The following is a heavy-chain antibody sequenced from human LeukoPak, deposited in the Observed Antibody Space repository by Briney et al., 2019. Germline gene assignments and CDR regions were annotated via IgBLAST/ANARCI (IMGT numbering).Heavy chain of an antibody. V-gene: IGHV3-7*01. J-gene: IGHJ4*02. D-gene: IGHD6-19*01. CDR3: ARRIIAVAPPYYFDY. Sequence: PGGSLRLSCAASGFTFSSYWMSWVRQAPGKGLEWVANIKHDGSTEYYVDSAKGRFTISRDNAKNTMYLQMNSLRAEDTAVYYCARRIIAVAPPYYFDYWGQGTLVTVSS. CDR1: GFTFSSYW. CDR2: IKHDGSTE.